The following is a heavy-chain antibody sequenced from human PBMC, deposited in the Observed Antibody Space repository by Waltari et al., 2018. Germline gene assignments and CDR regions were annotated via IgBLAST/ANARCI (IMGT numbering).Heavy chain of an antibody. CDR3: VRLEDCTGPGGHCYSGDPFALDV. CDR2: IKHAGYT. D-gene: IGHD2-15*01. Sequence: QVQLQQWGAGLLQSSETLSLTCADYGGSFSGYYWGWVRPPPGKGLEWIGEIKHAGYTNHNPSLRSRVTMSADTSKSQFSLKLNSVTAADTAVYYCVRLEDCTGPGGHCYSGDPFALDVWGQGTTVTVSS. CDR1: GGSFSGYY. J-gene: IGHJ6*02. V-gene: IGHV4-34*02.